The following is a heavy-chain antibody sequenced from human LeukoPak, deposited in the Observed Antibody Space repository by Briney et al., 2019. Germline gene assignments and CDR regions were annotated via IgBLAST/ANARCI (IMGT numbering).Heavy chain of an antibody. D-gene: IGHD1-26*01. CDR1: GFTNDCY. Sequence: GGSLRLSCVASGFTNDCYMAWIRQAPGKGLEWIAYISAVGDDKYYADSVKGRFTISRDNAKNSMYLQMNSLRADDTALYYCARDGRGKYHLDLWGQGTLVAVSS. CDR3: ARDGRGKYHLDL. J-gene: IGHJ4*02. V-gene: IGHV3-11*01. CDR2: ISAVGDDK.